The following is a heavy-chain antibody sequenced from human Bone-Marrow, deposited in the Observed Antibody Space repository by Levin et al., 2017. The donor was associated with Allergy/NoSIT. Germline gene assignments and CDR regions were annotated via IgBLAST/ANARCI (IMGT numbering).Heavy chain of an antibody. CDR3: ATYDFWSGYSFGN. CDR1: GFIFSSYW. V-gene: IGHV3-7*01. CDR2: IKQDGSEK. D-gene: IGHD3-3*01. J-gene: IGHJ4*02. Sequence: GGSLRLSCGGSGFIFSSYWMSWVRQAPGKGLEWVANIKQDGSEKNYVDSVKGRFTISRDNARNSVYLKMNSLRGEDTAVYYCATYDFWSGYSFGNWGQGTLVTVSS.